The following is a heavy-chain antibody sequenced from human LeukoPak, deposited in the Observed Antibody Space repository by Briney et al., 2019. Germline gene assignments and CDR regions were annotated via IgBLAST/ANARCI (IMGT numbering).Heavy chain of an antibody. CDR2: IYNCGST. D-gene: IGHD3-9*01. CDR1: GFTVSSDY. Sequence: PGGSLRLSCAVSGFTVSSDYMSWVRQPPGRGLEWGSVIYNCGSTYYADSVKGRFTISRDNSKNTLYLQMNSLRAEDTAVYYCARDQLGYDILTGYYPTYYFDYWGQGTLVTVSS. CDR3: ARDQLGYDILTGYYPTYYFDY. V-gene: IGHV3-66*03. J-gene: IGHJ4*02.